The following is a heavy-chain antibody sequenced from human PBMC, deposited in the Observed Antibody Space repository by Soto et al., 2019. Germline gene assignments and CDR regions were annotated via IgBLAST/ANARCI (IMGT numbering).Heavy chain of an antibody. CDR1: GFTFSSYA. V-gene: IGHV3-23*01. CDR3: AKDVTGSSWYGTDAFDI. D-gene: IGHD6-13*01. Sequence: GGSLRLSCAASGFTFSSYAMSWVRQAPGKGLEWVSAISGSGASTYYADSVKGRFTTSRDNSKNTLYLQMNSLRAEDTAVYYCAKDVTGSSWYGTDAFDIWGQGTMVTVSS. J-gene: IGHJ3*02. CDR2: ISGSGAST.